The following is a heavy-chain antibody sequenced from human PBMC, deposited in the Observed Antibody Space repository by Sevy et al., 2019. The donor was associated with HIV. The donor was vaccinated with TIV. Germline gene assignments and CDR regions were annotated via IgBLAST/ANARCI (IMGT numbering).Heavy chain of an antibody. Sequence: SETLSLTCTVSGGSISSYYWSWIRQPPGKGLEWIGYIYYSGSTNYNPSLKSRVTISVDTSKNQFSLKLSSVTAADTAVYYWARGDANQWFRGAFDIWGQGTMVTVSS. J-gene: IGHJ3*02. CDR2: IYYSGST. V-gene: IGHV4-59*01. CDR3: ARGDANQWFRGAFDI. CDR1: GGSISSYY. D-gene: IGHD3-10*01.